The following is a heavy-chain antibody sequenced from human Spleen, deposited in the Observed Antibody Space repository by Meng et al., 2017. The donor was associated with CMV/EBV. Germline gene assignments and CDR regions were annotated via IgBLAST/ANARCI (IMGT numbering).Heavy chain of an antibody. CDR1: GFTFSSYW. D-gene: IGHD5-18*01. J-gene: IGHJ5*02. Sequence: GGSLRLSWAASGFTFSSYWMHWVRQAPGKGLVWVSRINSDGSSTSYADSVKGRFTISRDNAKNTLYLQMNSLRAEDTAVYYCARSIGYNYGFDPWGQGPLVTVSS. CDR3: ARSIGYNYGFDP. CDR2: INSDGSST. V-gene: IGHV3-74*01.